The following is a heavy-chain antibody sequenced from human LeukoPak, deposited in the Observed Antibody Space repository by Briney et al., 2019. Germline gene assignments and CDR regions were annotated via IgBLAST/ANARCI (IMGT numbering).Heavy chain of an antibody. D-gene: IGHD3-10*01. V-gene: IGHV4-34*01. J-gene: IGHJ4*02. CDR3: ARAGYYYGSGSTHVDY. CDR2: INHSGST. Sequence: SETLSLTCAVYGGSFSGYYWSWIRQPPGKGLEWIGEINHSGSTNYNPSLKSRVTISVDTSKNQFSLKLSSVTAADTAVYYCARAGYYYGSGSTHVDYWGREPWSPSPQ. CDR1: GGSFSGYY.